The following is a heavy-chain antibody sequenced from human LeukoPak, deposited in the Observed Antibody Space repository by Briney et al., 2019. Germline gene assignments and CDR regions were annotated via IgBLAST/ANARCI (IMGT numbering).Heavy chain of an antibody. Sequence: GGSLRLSCAASGFTFSSYWMSWVRQAPGKGLEWVSAISGSGGSTYYADSVKGRFTISRDNSKNTLYLQMNSLRAEDTAVYYCAKVPGLYSSSEREAYKFDYWGQGTLVTVSS. J-gene: IGHJ4*02. D-gene: IGHD6-6*01. CDR3: AKVPGLYSSSEREAYKFDY. CDR2: ISGSGGST. CDR1: GFTFSSYW. V-gene: IGHV3-23*01.